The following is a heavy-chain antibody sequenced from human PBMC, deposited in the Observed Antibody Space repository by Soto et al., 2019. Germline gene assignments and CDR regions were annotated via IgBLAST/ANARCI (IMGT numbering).Heavy chain of an antibody. V-gene: IGHV3-23*01. CDR2: ISGSGSGP. D-gene: IGHD6-13*01. Sequence: EVQLFESGGGLVQPGGALRLSCAASGFTFTNYAMSWVRQAPGKGLELVSFISGSGSGPYYADSVKGRFTISRDNAENTLYLQMTSPRVEDTAVSYCAQLQSWRALDYWGQGTLVTVSS. CDR3: AQLQSWRALDY. CDR1: GFTFTNYA. J-gene: IGHJ4*02.